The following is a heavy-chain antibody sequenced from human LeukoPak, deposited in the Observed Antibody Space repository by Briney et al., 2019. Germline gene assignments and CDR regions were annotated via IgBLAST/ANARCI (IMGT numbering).Heavy chain of an antibody. CDR2: ISGSGGST. J-gene: IGHJ4*02. Sequence: RPGGSLRLSCAASGLTFSSYAMSWVRQAPGKGLEWVSAISGSGGSTYYADSVKGRFTISRDNSKNTLYLQMNSLRAEDTAVYYCAKASRWFGESVYRGQGTLVTVSS. V-gene: IGHV3-23*01. CDR3: AKASRWFGESVY. CDR1: GLTFSSYA. D-gene: IGHD3-10*01.